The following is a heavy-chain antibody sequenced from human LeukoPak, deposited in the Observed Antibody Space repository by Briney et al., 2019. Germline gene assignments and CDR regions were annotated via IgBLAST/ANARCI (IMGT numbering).Heavy chain of an antibody. D-gene: IGHD1-26*01. Sequence: ASVKVSCKASGYTFTSYGISWVRQAPGQGLEWMGWISAYNGNTNYAQKLQGRVTMTTDTSTSTGYMELRSLRSDDTAVYYCARDKIVGATTVDYWGQGTLVTVSS. CDR2: ISAYNGNT. CDR3: ARDKIVGATTVDY. CDR1: GYTFTSYG. V-gene: IGHV1-18*04. J-gene: IGHJ4*02.